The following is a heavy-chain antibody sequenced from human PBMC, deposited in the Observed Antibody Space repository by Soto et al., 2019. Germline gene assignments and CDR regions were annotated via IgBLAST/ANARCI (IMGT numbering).Heavy chain of an antibody. CDR3: AKILGYDSSGYYHVFDY. D-gene: IGHD3-22*01. CDR2: ISYDGSNK. J-gene: IGHJ4*02. Sequence: GGSLRLSCAASGFTFSSCAMHWVRQAPGKGLEWVAVISYDGSNKYYADSVKGRFTISRDNSKNTLYLQMNSLRAEDTAVYYCAKILGYDSSGYYHVFDYWGQGTLVTVSS. CDR1: GFTFSSCA. V-gene: IGHV3-30-3*01.